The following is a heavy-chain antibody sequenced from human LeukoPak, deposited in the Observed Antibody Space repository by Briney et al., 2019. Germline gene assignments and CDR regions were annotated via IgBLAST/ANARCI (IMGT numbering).Heavy chain of an antibody. CDR1: GFTFSSYS. CDR3: ARDGEQLARSPKGNYYYYYMVV. CDR2: ISSSSSYI. D-gene: IGHD6-6*01. J-gene: IGHJ6*03. V-gene: IGHV3-21*01. Sequence: PGGSLRLSCAASGFTFSSYSMNWVRQAPGKGLEWVSSISSSSSYIYYADSVKGRFTISRDNAKNSLYLQMNSLRAEDTAVYYCARDGEQLARSPKGNYYYYYMVVWGKGTTVTVSS.